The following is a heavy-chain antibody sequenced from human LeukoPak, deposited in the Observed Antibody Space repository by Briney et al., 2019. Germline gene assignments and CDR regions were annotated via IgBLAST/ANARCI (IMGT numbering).Heavy chain of an antibody. J-gene: IGHJ5*02. CDR1: GGSFSGYY. CDR2: INHSGGT. CDR3: ARESGYLSVP. Sequence: PSETLSLTCAVYGGSFSGYYWSWIRQSPGKGLEWIGEINHSGGTNYNPSLKSRVTISLDTSKNQFSLKLSSVTAADTAVYYCARESGYLSVPWGQGTLVTVSS. D-gene: IGHD5-12*01. V-gene: IGHV4-34*01.